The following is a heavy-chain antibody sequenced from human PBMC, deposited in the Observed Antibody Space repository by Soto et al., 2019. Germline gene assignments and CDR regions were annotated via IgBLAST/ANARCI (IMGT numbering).Heavy chain of an antibody. V-gene: IGHV4-39*01. Sequence: GTLSLTCTVSGGSISSSSYYWGWIRQPPGKGLEWIGSIYSGGSTYYNPSLKSRVTISVDTSKNQFSLKLSSVTAAATAVYYCARHGLSDSSRYFLIDCWGQGTLVTVSS. CDR2: IYSGGST. CDR1: GGSISSSSYY. J-gene: IGHJ4*02. D-gene: IGHD3-22*01. CDR3: ARHGLSDSSRYFLIDC.